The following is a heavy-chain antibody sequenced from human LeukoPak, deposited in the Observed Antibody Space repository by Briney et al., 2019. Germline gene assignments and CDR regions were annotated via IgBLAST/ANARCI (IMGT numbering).Heavy chain of an antibody. D-gene: IGHD1-20*01. J-gene: IGHJ6*04. V-gene: IGHV1-69*13. CDR1: GGTFSSYA. CDR2: IIPIFGTA. Sequence: SVKVSCKASGGTFSSYAISWVRQAPGQGLEWMGGIIPIFGTANYAQKFQGRVTITADESTSTAYMELSSLRSEDTAVYYCARGVASSTITSAYYYYGMDVWGKGTTVTVSS. CDR3: ARGVASSTITSAYYYYGMDV.